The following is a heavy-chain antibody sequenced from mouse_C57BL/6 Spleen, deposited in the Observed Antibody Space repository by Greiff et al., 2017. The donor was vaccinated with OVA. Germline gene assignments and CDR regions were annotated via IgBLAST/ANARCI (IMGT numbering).Heavy chain of an antibody. CDR3: ARKDYGSLYYFDY. CDR1: GYAFSSSW. J-gene: IGHJ2*01. Sequence: QVQLQQSGPELVKPGASVKISCKASGYAFSSSWMNWVKQRPGKGLEWIGRIYPGDGDTNYNGKFKGKATLTADKSSSTAYMQLSSLTSEDSAVYFCARKDYGSLYYFDYWGKGTTLTVSS. CDR2: IYPGDGDT. D-gene: IGHD1-1*01. V-gene: IGHV1-82*01.